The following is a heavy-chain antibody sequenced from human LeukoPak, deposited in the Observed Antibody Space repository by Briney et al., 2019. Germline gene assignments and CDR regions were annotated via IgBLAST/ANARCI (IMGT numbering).Heavy chain of an antibody. V-gene: IGHV3-48*02. D-gene: IGHD1-26*01. CDR1: GFTVSSNY. CDR2: ISSSMSTI. CDR3: ARVPSHSGSYDSDY. Sequence: PGGSLRLSCAVSGFTVSSNYMTWVREAPGKGLECGSYISSSMSTIYYADSVKGRFTISRDNAKNSLYLQMNSLRDEDTAVYYCARVPSHSGSYDSDYWGQGTLVTVSS. J-gene: IGHJ4*02.